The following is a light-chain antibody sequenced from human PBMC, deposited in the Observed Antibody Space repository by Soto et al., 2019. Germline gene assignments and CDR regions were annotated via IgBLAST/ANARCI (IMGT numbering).Light chain of an antibody. J-gene: IGLJ1*01. V-gene: IGLV1-51*01. Sequence: QSALTQPPSVSAAPGQKVTISCSGSSSNIGNNYVSWYQQLPGTAPKLLIYDNNKRPSGIPDRFSGSKSGTSATLGITGLQTGDEADYYCGTWDSSLSAGQVFGTGTKVTVL. CDR1: SSNIGNNY. CDR3: GTWDSSLSAGQV. CDR2: DNN.